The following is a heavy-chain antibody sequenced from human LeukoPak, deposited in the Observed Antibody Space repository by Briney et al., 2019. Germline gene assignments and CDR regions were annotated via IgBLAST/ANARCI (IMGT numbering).Heavy chain of an antibody. CDR2: IYSGGST. J-gene: IGHJ4*02. V-gene: IGHV3-66*01. CDR3: ARDYSGYALFNY. CDR1: GLTVSSDY. D-gene: IGHD5-12*01. Sequence: GGSLRLSCAASGLTVSSDYMSWVRQAPGKGLEWVSVIYSGGSTYYADSVKGRFTISRDNSKNTLYLQMNSLRAEDTAVYYCARDYSGYALFNYWGQGTLVTVSS.